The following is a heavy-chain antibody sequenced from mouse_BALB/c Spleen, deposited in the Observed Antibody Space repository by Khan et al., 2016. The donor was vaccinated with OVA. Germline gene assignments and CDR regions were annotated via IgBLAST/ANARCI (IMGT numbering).Heavy chain of an antibody. CDR1: WFSLPNYC. CDR2: IRSDGST. J-gene: IGHJ4*01. V-gene: IGHV2-6-1*01. D-gene: IGHD2-10*01. Sequence: VQLVESGPGPVAPSQSLSIPFTISWFSLPNYCIHWVRQPSGKGLEWLVVIRSDGSTTYNSALKSRLTISKDNSKSQVFLKMNSRQTNDTAMYFCARQPYYHYDIMDYWGQGTTVTVSS. CDR3: ARQPYYHYDIMDY.